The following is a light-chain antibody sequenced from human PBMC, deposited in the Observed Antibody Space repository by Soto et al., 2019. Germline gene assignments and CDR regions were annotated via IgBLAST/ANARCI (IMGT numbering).Light chain of an antibody. CDR2: GAS. CDR3: QQYNNWPPLLT. CDR1: QSVSSN. J-gene: IGKJ4*01. Sequence: EIVMTQSPATLSESPGERATLSCRASQSVSSNLAWYQQKPGQAPRLLIYGASTRATGIPARFSGSGSGTEFTLTISSLQSEDFAVYNCQQYNNWPPLLTFGGGTKVEIK. V-gene: IGKV3-15*01.